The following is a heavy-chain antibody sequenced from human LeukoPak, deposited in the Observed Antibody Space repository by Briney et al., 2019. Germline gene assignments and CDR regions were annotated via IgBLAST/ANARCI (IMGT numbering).Heavy chain of an antibody. J-gene: IGHJ4*02. V-gene: IGHV4-59*12. CDR2: IYHSGST. CDR1: GGSISSYY. D-gene: IGHD3-10*01. CDR3: ARETMVRGVGGFDY. Sequence: SETLSLTCTVSGGSISSYYWSWIRQPPGKGLEWIGYIYHSGSTYYNPSLKSRVTISVDRSKNQFSLKLSSVTAADTAVYYCARETMVRGVGGFDYWGQGTLVTVSS.